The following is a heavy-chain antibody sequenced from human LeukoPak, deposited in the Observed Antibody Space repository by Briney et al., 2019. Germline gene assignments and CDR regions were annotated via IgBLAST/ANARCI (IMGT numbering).Heavy chain of an antibody. CDR1: GFTFSSYA. CDR3: AKYLASGSYYKLPH. V-gene: IGHV3-23*01. CDR2: ISGSGAYT. J-gene: IGHJ1*01. Sequence: PGGSLRLSCAASGFTFSSYAMSWVRQAPGKGLEWVSTISGSGAYTYYADSVEGRFTISRDNSKNTLYLQMNSLRAEDTAVYYCAKYLASGSYYKLPHWGQGTLVTVSS. D-gene: IGHD3-10*01.